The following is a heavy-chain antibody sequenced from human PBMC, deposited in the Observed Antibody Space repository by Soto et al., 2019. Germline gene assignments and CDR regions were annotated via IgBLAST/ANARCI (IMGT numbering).Heavy chain of an antibody. J-gene: IGHJ3*02. V-gene: IGHV3-7*03. D-gene: IGHD1-7*01. CDR1: GFTFSSYW. CDR2: IKQDGSEK. CDR3: ARARGMATTGAFDI. Sequence: SGGSLRLSCAASGFTFSSYWMSWVRQAPGKGLEWVANIKQDGSEKYYVDSVKGRFTISRDNAKNSLYLQMNSLRAEDTAFYHCARARGMATTGAFDIWGQGTMVTVSS.